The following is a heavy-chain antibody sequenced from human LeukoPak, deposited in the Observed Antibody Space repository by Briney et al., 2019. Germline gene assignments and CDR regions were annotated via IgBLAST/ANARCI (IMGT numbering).Heavy chain of an antibody. J-gene: IGHJ6*04. D-gene: IGHD3-10*01. V-gene: IGHV4-31*03. CDR2: IYYSGST. Sequence: PSQTLSLTCTVSGRSISSGGYYWSWIRQHPGKGLEWIGNIYYSGSTYYNPSLKSRVTISVDTSKNQFSLKLSSVAAADTAVYYCARDQLAMVRGAKYGMDVWGKGTTVTVSS. CDR1: GRSISSGGYY. CDR3: ARDQLAMVRGAKYGMDV.